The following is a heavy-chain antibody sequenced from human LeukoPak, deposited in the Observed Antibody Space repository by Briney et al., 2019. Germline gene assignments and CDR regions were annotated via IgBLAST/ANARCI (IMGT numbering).Heavy chain of an antibody. J-gene: IGHJ4*02. V-gene: IGHV3-15*01. CDR3: TTPPDYGGNPY. D-gene: IGHD4-23*01. CDR2: IKSKTDGGIT. CDR1: GFTFSNAW. Sequence: GGSLRLSCAASGFTFSNAWMSWVRQAPGKGLEWVGRIKSKTDGGITDYAAPVKGRFTISRDDSKNTLYLQMNSLKTEDTAVYYCTTPPDYGGNPYWGQGTLVTVSS.